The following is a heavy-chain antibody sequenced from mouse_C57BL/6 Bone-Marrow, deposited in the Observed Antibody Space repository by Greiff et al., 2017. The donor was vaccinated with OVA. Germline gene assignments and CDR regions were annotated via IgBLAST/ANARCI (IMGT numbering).Heavy chain of an antibody. CDR1: GYAFTNYL. D-gene: IGHD1-1*01. CDR3: ARTPGRYFDY. J-gene: IGHJ2*01. Sequence: VQLQQSGAELVRPGTSVKVSCKASGYAFTNYLIEWVKQRPGQGLEWIGVINPGSGGTNYNEKFKGKATLTADKSSSTAYMQLSSLTSEDSAVYFCARTPGRYFDYWGQSTTLTVSS. V-gene: IGHV1-54*01. CDR2: INPGSGGT.